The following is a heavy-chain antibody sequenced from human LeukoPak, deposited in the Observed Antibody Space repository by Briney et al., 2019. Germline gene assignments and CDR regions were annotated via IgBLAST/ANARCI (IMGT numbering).Heavy chain of an antibody. CDR1: GGTFSSYA. V-gene: IGHV1-69*13. CDR2: IIPIFGTA. J-gene: IGHJ4*02. CDR3: AQIAAAGSGPDY. Sequence: SVKVSCKASGGTFSSYAISWVRQAPGQGLEWMGGIIPIFGTANYAQKFQGRVTITADESTSTAYMELSSLRSEDTAVYYCAQIAAAGSGPDYWGQGTLVIVSS. D-gene: IGHD6-13*01.